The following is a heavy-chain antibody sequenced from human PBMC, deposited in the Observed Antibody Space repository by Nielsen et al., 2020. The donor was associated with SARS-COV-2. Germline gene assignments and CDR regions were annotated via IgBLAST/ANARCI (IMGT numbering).Heavy chain of an antibody. D-gene: IGHD1-26*01. Sequence: GGSLRLSCAASGFTFSSYSMNWVRQAPGKGLEWVSSISSSSSYIYYADSVKGRFTISRDNAKNSLYLQMNSLRAEDMAVYYCAREQGEWAQWDYWGQGTLVTVSS. J-gene: IGHJ4*02. CDR2: ISSSSSYI. CDR3: AREQGEWAQWDY. V-gene: IGHV3-21*01. CDR1: GFTFSSYS.